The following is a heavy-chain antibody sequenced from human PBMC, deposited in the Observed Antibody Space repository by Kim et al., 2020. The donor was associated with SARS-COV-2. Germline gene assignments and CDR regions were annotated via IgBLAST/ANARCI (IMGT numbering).Heavy chain of an antibody. J-gene: IGHJ6*02. CDR3: AKGGGAFGGDEQSFYQYGLDV. V-gene: IGHV1-69*13. Sequence: SVKVSCKASGGTLSKYAISWVRQGPGQGLEWMGGIIPTFDTSNFAQKFVGRVTINADESTNTVSMELSSLRLEDTAVYYCAKGGGAFGGDEQSFYQYGLDVWGQGTTVTVSS. D-gene: IGHD2-21*02. CDR1: GGTLSKYA. CDR2: IIPTFDTS.